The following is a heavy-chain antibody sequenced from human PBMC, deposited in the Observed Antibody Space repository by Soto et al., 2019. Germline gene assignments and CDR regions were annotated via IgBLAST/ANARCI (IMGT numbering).Heavy chain of an antibody. CDR2: IYYSGST. CDR1: GDSISSYY. J-gene: IGHJ5*02. CDR3: ARLAYSSDWYGWFDP. V-gene: IGHV4-59*08. Sequence: SETLSLTCTVSGDSISSYYWSWVRQPPGKGLEWIGYIYYSGSTNYNPSLKSRVTLSVDTSKNQFSLKLSSVTAADTAVYYCARLAYSSDWYGWFDPWGQGTLVTVSS. D-gene: IGHD6-19*01.